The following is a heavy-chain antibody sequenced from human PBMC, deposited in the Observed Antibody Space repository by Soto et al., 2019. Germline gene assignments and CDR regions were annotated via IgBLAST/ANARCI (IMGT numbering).Heavy chain of an antibody. D-gene: IGHD3-10*01. Sequence: QVQLQQWGAGLLKPSETLSLTCAVYGGSFSGYYWSWIRQPPGKGLEWIGEINHSGSTNYNPSLKSRVTISVDTSKNQFSLKLSSVTAADTAVFYCAREMVRGVGSDYWGQGTLVTVSS. CDR3: AREMVRGVGSDY. CDR2: INHSGST. CDR1: GGSFSGYY. J-gene: IGHJ4*02. V-gene: IGHV4-34*01.